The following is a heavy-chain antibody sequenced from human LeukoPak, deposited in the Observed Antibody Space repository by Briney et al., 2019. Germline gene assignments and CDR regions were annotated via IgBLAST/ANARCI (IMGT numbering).Heavy chain of an antibody. D-gene: IGHD3-10*01. CDR3: ARGPWASGTQITSLDL. Sequence: GGSLRLSCAASGFTFSTYGMHWVRQAPGKGLEWVALIWNDGSDMSYADSVKGRFTISRDNSKNTLDLQMNSLRAEDMAVYYCARGPWASGTQITSLDLWGRGTLVTVSS. J-gene: IGHJ2*01. CDR1: GFTFSTYG. CDR2: IWNDGSDM. V-gene: IGHV3-33*01.